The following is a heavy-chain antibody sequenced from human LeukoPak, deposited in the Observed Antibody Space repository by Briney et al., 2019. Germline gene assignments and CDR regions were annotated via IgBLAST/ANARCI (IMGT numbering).Heavy chain of an antibody. V-gene: IGHV3-21*01. D-gene: IGHD3-3*01. CDR1: GFTFSSYS. CDR3: ARVKEQYDFWSGSRYMDV. J-gene: IGHJ6*03. Sequence: GGSLRLSCAASGFTFSSYSMNWVRQAPGKGLEWVSSISSSSSYIYYADSVKGRFTISRDNSKTSLYLQMNSLRAEDTAVYYCARVKEQYDFWSGSRYMDVWGKGTTVTVSS. CDR2: ISSSSSYI.